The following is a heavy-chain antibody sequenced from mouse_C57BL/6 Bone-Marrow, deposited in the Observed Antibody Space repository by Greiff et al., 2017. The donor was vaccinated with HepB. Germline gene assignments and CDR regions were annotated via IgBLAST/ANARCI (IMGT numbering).Heavy chain of an antibody. CDR1: GYTFTDYY. D-gene: IGHD2-5*01. CDR2: IYPGSGNT. J-gene: IGHJ4*01. CDR3: AISNYVVYYAMDY. V-gene: IGHV1-76*01. Sequence: VQLQQSGAELVRPGASVKLSCKASGYTFTDYYINWVKQRPGQGLEWIARIYPGSGNTYYNEKFKGKATLTAEKSSSTAYMQLSSLTSEDSAVYFCAISNYVVYYAMDYWGQGTSVTVSS.